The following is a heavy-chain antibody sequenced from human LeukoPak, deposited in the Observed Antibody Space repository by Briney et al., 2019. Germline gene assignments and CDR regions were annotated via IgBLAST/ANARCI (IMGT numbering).Heavy chain of an antibody. J-gene: IGHJ4*02. CDR1: GYLFTSYW. Sequence: GESLKISCKGSGYLFTSYWITWVRQMPGKGLEWMGMSDPTDPYTNYSPSFQGHVTISTDKSISTAYLQWSSLKASDTAIYYCARRGRSSSNFDFWGQGTLVTVSS. CDR2: SDPTDPYT. V-gene: IGHV5-10-1*01. CDR3: ARRGRSSSNFDF. D-gene: IGHD6-6*01.